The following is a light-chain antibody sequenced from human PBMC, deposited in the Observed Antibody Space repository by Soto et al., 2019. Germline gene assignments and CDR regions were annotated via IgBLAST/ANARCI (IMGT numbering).Light chain of an antibody. CDR1: QSVSSNY. V-gene: IGKV3-20*01. CDR3: QQYGSSPFT. J-gene: IGKJ3*01. CDR2: GAS. Sequence: EIVLTQSPGTLSLSPGERATLSCRASQSVSSNYLTWYQHKPGQAPRLLIYGASSRATGIPDRFSGSGSGTDFTLTISRLEPEDFAVYYCQQYGSSPFTFGPGTKVDIK.